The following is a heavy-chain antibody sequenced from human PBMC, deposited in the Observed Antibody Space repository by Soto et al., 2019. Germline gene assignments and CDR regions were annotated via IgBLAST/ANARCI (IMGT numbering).Heavy chain of an antibody. V-gene: IGHV1-18*01. CDR3: ARDRPYSSSWYPDY. J-gene: IGHJ4*02. D-gene: IGHD6-13*01. CDR1: GYTFTSYG. CDR2: ISAYNGNT. Sequence: ASVKVSCKASGYTFTSYGISWVRQAPGQGLEWMGWISAYNGNTNYAQKLQGRVTMTTDTSTSTAYMELRSLRSDDTAVYYCARDRPYSSSWYPDYWGQGTLVTSPQ.